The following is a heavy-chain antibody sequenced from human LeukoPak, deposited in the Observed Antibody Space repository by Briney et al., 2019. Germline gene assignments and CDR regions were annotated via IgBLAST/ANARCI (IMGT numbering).Heavy chain of an antibody. V-gene: IGHV3-20*04. J-gene: IGHJ6*03. D-gene: IGHD6-19*01. CDR1: GFTFDDYG. CDR2: INWNGGST. CDR3: ARGKYSSGWYGYQGNYYYYYMDV. Sequence: GGSLRLSCAASGFTFDDYGMSWVRQAPGKGLERVSGINWNGGSTGYADSVKGRFTISRDNAKNSLYLQMNSLRAEDTALYYCARGKYSSGWYGYQGNYYYYYMDVWGKGTTVTVSS.